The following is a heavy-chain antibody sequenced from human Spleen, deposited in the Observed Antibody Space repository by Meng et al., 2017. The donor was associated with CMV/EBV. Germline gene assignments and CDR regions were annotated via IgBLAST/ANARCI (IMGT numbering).Heavy chain of an antibody. CDR2: IYYSGST. D-gene: IGHD6-13*01. CDR1: GGSISSGGYY. J-gene: IGHJ4*02. Sequence: VSGGSISSGGYYWNWIRQHPGKGLGWIGYIYYSGSTYYNPSLKSRVTISVDTSKNQFSLKLSSVTAADTAVYYCARDFALVGRFFDYWGQGTLVTVSS. CDR3: ARDFALVGRFFDY. V-gene: IGHV4-31*02.